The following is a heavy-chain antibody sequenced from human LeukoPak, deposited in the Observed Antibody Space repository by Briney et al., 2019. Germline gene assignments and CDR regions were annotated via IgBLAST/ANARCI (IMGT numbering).Heavy chain of an antibody. Sequence: IVYIYYTASTNYHPSLKSRVTISVDPSKNHFSLKLSSVTAADTAVYYCARGSSGWYPRFDYWGQGTLVTVSS. V-gene: IGHV4-59*09. J-gene: IGHJ4*02. CDR3: ARGSSGWYPRFDY. CDR2: IYYTAST. D-gene: IGHD6-19*01.